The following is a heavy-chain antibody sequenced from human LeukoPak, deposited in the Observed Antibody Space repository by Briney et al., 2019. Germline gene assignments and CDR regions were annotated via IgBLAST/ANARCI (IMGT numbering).Heavy chain of an antibody. CDR2: IFTSGNT. CDR3: ARDYCTSTTCPNWFDP. J-gene: IGHJ5*02. Sequence: SETLSLTCTVSGDSISSYYWSWIRQPAGKGLEWIGRIFTSGNTKYNPSLKSRVTMSVDTSRNQFSLKMSSVTAADTAVYYCARDYCTSTTCPNWFDPWGQGTLVTVSS. CDR1: GDSISSYY. D-gene: IGHD2-2*01. V-gene: IGHV4-4*07.